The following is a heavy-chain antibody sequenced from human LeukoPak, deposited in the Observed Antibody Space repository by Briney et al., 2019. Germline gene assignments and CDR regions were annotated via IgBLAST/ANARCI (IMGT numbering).Heavy chain of an antibody. Sequence: ASVKVSCKASGGTFSSYAISWVRQAPGQGLEWMGGIIPIFGTANYAQKFQGRVTITADESTSTAYMELSSLRSEDTAMYYCAGNDYGDYFDYWGQGTLVTVSS. D-gene: IGHD4-17*01. CDR1: GGTFSSYA. CDR3: AGNDYGDYFDY. V-gene: IGHV1-69*13. J-gene: IGHJ4*02. CDR2: IIPIFGTA.